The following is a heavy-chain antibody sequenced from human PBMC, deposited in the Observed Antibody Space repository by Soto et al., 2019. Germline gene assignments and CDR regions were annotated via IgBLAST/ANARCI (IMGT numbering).Heavy chain of an antibody. J-gene: IGHJ4*02. D-gene: IGHD3-22*01. CDR1: GYSFTSYW. Sequence: PGESLKISCKGSGYSFTSYWIGWVRQMPGKGLEWMGIIYPGDSDTRYSPSFQGQVTISADKSISTAYLQWSSLKASDTAMYYCARILNTYYYDSSPDYWGQGTLVTVSS. V-gene: IGHV5-51*01. CDR2: IYPGDSDT. CDR3: ARILNTYYYDSSPDY.